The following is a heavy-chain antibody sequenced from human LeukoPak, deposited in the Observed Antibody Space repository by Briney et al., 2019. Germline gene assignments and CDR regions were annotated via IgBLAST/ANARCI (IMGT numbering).Heavy chain of an antibody. CDR1: GGSFSGYY. J-gene: IGHJ5*02. V-gene: IGHV4-34*01. CDR3: ARGRHFDP. CDR2: INHSGST. Sequence: SKTLSLTCTVYGGSFSGYYWSWIRQPPGKGLEWIGEINHSGSTNYNPSLKSRVTISVDTSKNQFSLKLSSVTAADTAVYYCARGRHFDPWGQGTLVTVSS.